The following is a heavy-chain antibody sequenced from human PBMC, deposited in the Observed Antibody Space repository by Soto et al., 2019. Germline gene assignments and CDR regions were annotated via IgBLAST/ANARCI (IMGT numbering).Heavy chain of an antibody. J-gene: IGHJ4*02. D-gene: IGHD3-9*01. CDR1: GCTFTGYY. V-gene: IGHV1-2*02. Sequence: QVQLVQSGAEVKKPGASVKVACKASGCTFTGYYMHWVRQAPGQGLEGMGWINPNSGGTNYAQKFQGRVTMTRDTSISTAYMELSRLRSDDTAVYYCARGIVRYYDILPGYYRGIFPFDYWGRGTLVTVSS. CDR3: ARGIVRYYDILPGYYRGIFPFDY. CDR2: INPNSGGT.